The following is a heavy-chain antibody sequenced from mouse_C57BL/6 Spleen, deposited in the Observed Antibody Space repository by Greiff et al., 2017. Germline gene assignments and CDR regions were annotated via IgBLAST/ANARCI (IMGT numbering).Heavy chain of an antibody. CDR1: GFTFSSYA. Sequence: EVKLVESGEGLVKPGGSLKLSCAASGFTFSSYAMSWVRQTPEKRREWVAYISSGGAYIYYADTVKGRFTISRDHARNTLYLQMSSLRSEDTAMYYCTRGGDYEGDAIDYWGQGTSGTVSS. CDR3: TRGGDYEGDAIDY. D-gene: IGHD2-4*01. J-gene: IGHJ4*01. V-gene: IGHV5-9-1*02. CDR2: ISSGGAYI.